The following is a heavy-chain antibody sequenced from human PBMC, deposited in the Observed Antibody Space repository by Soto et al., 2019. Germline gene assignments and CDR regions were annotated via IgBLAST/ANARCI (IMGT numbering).Heavy chain of an antibody. Sequence: GGSLRLSCAASGFTFSSYAMSWVRQAPGKGLEWVSAISGSGGSTYYADSVKGRFTISRDNSKNTLYLQMNSLRAEDTAVYYCAKDRVMAYYDILTGYSGIIDWGQGTLVTVSS. CDR2: ISGSGGST. J-gene: IGHJ4*02. CDR3: AKDRVMAYYDILTGYSGIID. V-gene: IGHV3-23*01. CDR1: GFTFSSYA. D-gene: IGHD3-9*01.